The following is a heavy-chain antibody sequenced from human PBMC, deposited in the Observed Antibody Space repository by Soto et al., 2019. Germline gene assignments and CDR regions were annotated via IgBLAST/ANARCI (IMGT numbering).Heavy chain of an antibody. CDR1: GYFIGAGGYY. J-gene: IGHJ5*02. CDR3: ARMYSSGSGWSHP. CDR2: FYSSGSI. D-gene: IGHD6-19*01. V-gene: IGHV4-31*02. Sequence: QIELQESGPGLVKPSQTLSLTCFVSGYFIGAGGYYWSWIRHHPGKGLEWIGSFYSSGSIIYNPPLRSRFSISGDMSTNQFSMSLPSVTAADTARFYWARMYSSGSGWSHPWGQGPLVTVSS.